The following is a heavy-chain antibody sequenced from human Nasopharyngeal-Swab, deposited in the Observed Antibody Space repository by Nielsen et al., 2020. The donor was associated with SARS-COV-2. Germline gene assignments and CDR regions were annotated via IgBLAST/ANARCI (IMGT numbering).Heavy chain of an antibody. J-gene: IGHJ4*02. CDR3: AKDPTFYYDILTGYEQAFDY. D-gene: IGHD3-9*01. Sequence: WIRQPPGKGLEWVSAISGSGGSTYYADSVKGRFTTSRDNSKNTLYLQMNSLRAEDTAVYYCAKDPTFYYDILTGYEQAFDYWGQGTLVTVSS. CDR2: ISGSGGST. V-gene: IGHV3-23*01.